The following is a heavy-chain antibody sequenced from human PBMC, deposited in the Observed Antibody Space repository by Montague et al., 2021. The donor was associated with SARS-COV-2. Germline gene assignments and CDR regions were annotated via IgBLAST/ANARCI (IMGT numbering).Heavy chain of an antibody. CDR3: ARGEMATISESFDL. D-gene: IGHD5-24*01. V-gene: IGHV3-21*01. CDR2: ITSSSDYI. Sequence: SLRLSCAASGLTFSSYSMVWVRQAPGKGLEWVSSITSSSDYIHYAVSVKGRVTISRDNDRNSLYLLMNSLRAEDTAVYYCARGEMATISESFDLWGQGTMVTVSS. CDR1: GLTFSSYS. J-gene: IGHJ3*01.